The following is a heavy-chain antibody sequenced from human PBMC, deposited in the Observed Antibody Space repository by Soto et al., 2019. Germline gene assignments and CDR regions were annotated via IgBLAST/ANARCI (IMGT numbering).Heavy chain of an antibody. CDR2: IYSGGST. J-gene: IGHJ4*02. V-gene: IGHV3-53*01. D-gene: IGHD2-15*01. Sequence: GGSLRLSCAASGFTVSSNYMSWVRQAPGKGLEWVSVIYSGGSTYYADSVKGRFTISRDNSKNTLYLQMNSLRAEDTAVYYCAIRYCSGGSCYGIGPYYWGQGTLVTVSS. CDR1: GFTVSSNY. CDR3: AIRYCSGGSCYGIGPYY.